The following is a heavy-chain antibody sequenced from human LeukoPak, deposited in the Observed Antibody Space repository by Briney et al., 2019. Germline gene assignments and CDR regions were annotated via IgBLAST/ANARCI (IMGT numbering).Heavy chain of an antibody. CDR1: GGSISSSSYY. CDR2: IYYSGST. Sequence: KASETLSLTCTVSGGSISSSSYYWGWIRQPPGKGLEWIVSIYYSGSTYYNPSRKSRVTISVDTAKNQFSRKLSSVTAADTAVYYCARVITIFGVVILMYFDYWGQGTLVTVSS. CDR3: ARVITIFGVVILMYFDY. V-gene: IGHV4-39*01. D-gene: IGHD3-3*01. J-gene: IGHJ4*02.